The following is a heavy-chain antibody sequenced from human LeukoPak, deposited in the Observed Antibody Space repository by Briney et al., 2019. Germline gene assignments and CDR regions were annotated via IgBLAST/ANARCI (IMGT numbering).Heavy chain of an antibody. D-gene: IGHD6-19*01. CDR1: GGSISSSSYY. J-gene: IGHJ4*02. CDR3: ARQSLGTGWYTDYYFDY. V-gene: IGHV4-39*01. CDR2: IYYSGRT. Sequence: SETLSLTCTVSGGSISSSSYYWGWIRQPPGKGLEWIGSIYYSGRTYYNPSLKSRVTISVDTSKNQFSLKLSSVTAADTAVYYCARQSLGTGWYTDYYFDYWGQGTLVTVSS.